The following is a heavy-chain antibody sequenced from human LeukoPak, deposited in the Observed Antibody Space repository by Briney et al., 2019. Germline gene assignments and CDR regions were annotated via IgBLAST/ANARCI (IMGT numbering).Heavy chain of an antibody. Sequence: ASVKVSCKASGGTFSSYAISWVRQAPGQGLEWMGGIIPIFGTANYAQKFQGRVTITADESTSTAYMELSSLRSEDTAVYYCARGGPWDYDSTGEYYYYMDVWGKGTTVTVSS. J-gene: IGHJ6*03. V-gene: IGHV1-69*13. CDR1: GGTFSSYA. D-gene: IGHD7-27*01. CDR2: IIPIFGTA. CDR3: ARGGPWDYDSTGEYYYYMDV.